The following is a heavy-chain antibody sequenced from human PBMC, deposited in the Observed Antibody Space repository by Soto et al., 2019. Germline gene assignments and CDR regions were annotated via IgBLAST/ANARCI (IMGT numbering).Heavy chain of an antibody. CDR2: INPNSGGT. Sequence: ASVKVSCKASGYTFTGYYMHWVRQAPGQGLEWMGWINPNSGGTNYAQKFQGWVTMTRDTSISTAYMELSRLRSDDTAVYYCARGDCSSTSCYDAFDIWGQGTMVTVS. CDR3: ARGDCSSTSCYDAFDI. J-gene: IGHJ3*02. V-gene: IGHV1-2*04. CDR1: GYTFTGYY. D-gene: IGHD2-2*01.